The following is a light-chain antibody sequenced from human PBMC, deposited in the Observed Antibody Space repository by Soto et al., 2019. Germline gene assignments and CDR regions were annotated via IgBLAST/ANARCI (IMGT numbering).Light chain of an antibody. CDR2: GAS. V-gene: IGKV3-15*01. CDR3: QQYNNWPPYT. CDR1: QSVSSN. Sequence: EIVMTQSPATLSVSPGERATLSCRASQSVSSNLAWYRQKPGQAPRLLIYGASTRATGIPARFSGSGSGTESTITISSLQSEDFGVYYCQQYNNWPPYTFGQGTKLEIK. J-gene: IGKJ2*01.